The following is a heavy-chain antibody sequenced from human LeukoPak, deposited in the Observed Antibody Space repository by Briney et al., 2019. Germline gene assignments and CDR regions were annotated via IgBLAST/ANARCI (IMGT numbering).Heavy chain of an antibody. V-gene: IGHV3-53*01. D-gene: IGHD3-10*01. J-gene: IGHJ4*02. CDR3: ARDDSGSGYFHY. CDR2: IYSGGST. CDR1: GFNINNNY. Sequence: GGSLRLSCAASGFNINNNYMSWVRQAPGKGLEWVSAIYSGGSTYHADSVKGRFTISRDNSRNTLYLQMNSLGAEDTAVCYCARDDSGSGYFHYWGQGTLVTVSS.